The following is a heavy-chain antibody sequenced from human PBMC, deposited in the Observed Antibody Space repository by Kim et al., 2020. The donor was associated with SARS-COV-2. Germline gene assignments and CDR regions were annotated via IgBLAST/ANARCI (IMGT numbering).Heavy chain of an antibody. CDR3: AKVITGTVDY. V-gene: IGHV3-23*01. J-gene: IGHJ4*02. D-gene: IGHD1-20*01. Sequence: TYFADSVKGRFTVSRDNSKNTLYLQMNCLRAEDPAVYYCAKVITGTVDYWGQGTLVTVSS. CDR2: T.